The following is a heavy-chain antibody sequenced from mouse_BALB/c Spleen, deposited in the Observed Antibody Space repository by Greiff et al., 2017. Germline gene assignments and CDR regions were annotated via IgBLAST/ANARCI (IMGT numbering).Heavy chain of an antibody. CDR2: IYPGGGYT. V-gene: IGHV1-63*02. Sequence: VQLQQSGAELVRPGTSVKISCKASGYTFTNYWLGWVKQRPGHGLEWIGDIYPGGGYTNYNEKFKGKATLTADTSSSTAYMQLSSLTSEDSAVYFCARRGLLRGSYAMDYWGQGTSVTVSS. CDR3: ARRGLLRGSYAMDY. D-gene: IGHD1-1*01. CDR1: GYTFTNYW. J-gene: IGHJ4*01.